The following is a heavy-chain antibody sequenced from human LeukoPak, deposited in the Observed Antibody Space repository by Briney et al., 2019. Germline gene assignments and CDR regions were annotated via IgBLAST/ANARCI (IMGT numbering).Heavy chain of an antibody. V-gene: IGHV3-30*07. CDR1: GFTFSKYA. Sequence: PGGSLRLSCEASGFTFSKYAVHWVRQAPGKGLEWVAVISHNGNEKFYADSVTGRFTISRDNSKNMLYLQMTSLRAEDTAVYSCTAADDFWSGYFDYWGLGTLVAVSS. D-gene: IGHD3-3*01. CDR2: ISHNGNEK. CDR3: TAADDFWSGYFDY. J-gene: IGHJ4*02.